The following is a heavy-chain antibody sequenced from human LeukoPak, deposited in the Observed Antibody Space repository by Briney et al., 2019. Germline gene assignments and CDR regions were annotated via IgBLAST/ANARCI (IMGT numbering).Heavy chain of an antibody. CDR2: ISGGGTRT. J-gene: IGHJ4*02. V-gene: IGHV3-23*01. CDR1: GFTFSTYE. D-gene: IGHD6-19*01. CDR3: AKQGEYSGWGSFDH. Sequence: PGGSLRLSCAASGFTFSTYEMNWVRQAPGKGPDWVSTISGGGTRTYYADSVGGRFTISRDNSKNTHYLQMDSLRVEDTAIYYCAKQGEYSGWGSFDHWGQGTLVTVSS.